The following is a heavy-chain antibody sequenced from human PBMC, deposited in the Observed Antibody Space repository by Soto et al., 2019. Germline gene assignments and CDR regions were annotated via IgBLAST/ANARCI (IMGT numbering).Heavy chain of an antibody. Sequence: QVQLVQSGAEVKKPGASVKVSCKASGYTFTSYGISWVRQAPGQGLEWMGWISAYNGNTNYAQKIQGRVTMTTDTSTSTAYMELRSLRSDDTAVYYCARVASEDIVVVVAATGPFDYWGQGTLVTVSS. CDR3: ARVASEDIVVVVAATGPFDY. CDR2: ISAYNGNT. J-gene: IGHJ4*02. D-gene: IGHD2-15*01. V-gene: IGHV1-18*01. CDR1: GYTFTSYG.